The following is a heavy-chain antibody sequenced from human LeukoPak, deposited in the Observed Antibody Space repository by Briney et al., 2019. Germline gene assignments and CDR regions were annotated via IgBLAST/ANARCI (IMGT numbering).Heavy chain of an antibody. CDR2: IKHSGST. CDR1: GGSFSGYY. D-gene: IGHD2-2*01. CDR3: ARDKVPAARYYYYYGMDV. V-gene: IGHV4-34*01. Sequence: SETLSLTCAVCGGSFSGYYWSWIRQPPGRGLEWIGEIKHSGSTNYNPSLKSRVTISVDTSKNQFSLKLSSVTAADTAVYYCARDKVPAARYYYYYGMDVWGQGTTVTVSS. J-gene: IGHJ6*02.